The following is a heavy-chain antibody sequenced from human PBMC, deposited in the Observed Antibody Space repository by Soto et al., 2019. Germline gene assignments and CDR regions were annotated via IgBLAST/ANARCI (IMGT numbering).Heavy chain of an antibody. J-gene: IGHJ4*02. V-gene: IGHV3-30*03. CDR2: ISYDGSNK. D-gene: IGHD6-19*01. CDR3: ASTAVAGIVDY. Sequence: PGGSLRLSCAASGFTFSSYGMHWVRQAPGKGLEWVAVISYDGSNKYYADSVKGRFTISRDNSKNTLYLQMNSLRAEDTAVYYCASTAVAGIVDYWGQGTQVTVSS. CDR1: GFTFSSYG.